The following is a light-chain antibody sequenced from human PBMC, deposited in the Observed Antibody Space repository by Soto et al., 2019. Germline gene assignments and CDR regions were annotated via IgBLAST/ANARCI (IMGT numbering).Light chain of an antibody. CDR2: GAS. CDR3: QQYVSSPWE. Sequence: EIVLTQSPGTLSLSPGERATLSCRASQSVTNSFLAWYQQKPGQAPRLLIYGASRRATGMPDRFTGSGYGTDFTFTISRLEPEDFAVYYCQQYVSSPWEFGQGTKVDI. CDR1: QSVTNSF. J-gene: IGKJ1*01. V-gene: IGKV3-20*01.